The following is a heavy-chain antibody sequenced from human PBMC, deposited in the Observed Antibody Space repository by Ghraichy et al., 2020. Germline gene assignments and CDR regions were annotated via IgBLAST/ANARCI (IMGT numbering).Heavy chain of an antibody. Sequence: GESLNISCAASGFTFSSYAMSWVRQAPGKGLEWVSAISGSGGSTYYADSVKGRFTISRDNSKNTLYLQMNSLRAEDTAVYYCAKASYGDYGRSNWYFDLWGRGTLVTVSS. J-gene: IGHJ2*01. D-gene: IGHD4-17*01. CDR1: GFTFSSYA. CDR2: ISGSGGST. CDR3: AKASYGDYGRSNWYFDL. V-gene: IGHV3-23*01.